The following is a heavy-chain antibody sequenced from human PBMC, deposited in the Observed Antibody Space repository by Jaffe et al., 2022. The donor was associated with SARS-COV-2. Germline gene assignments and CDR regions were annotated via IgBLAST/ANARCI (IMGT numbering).Heavy chain of an antibody. V-gene: IGHV5-51*01. CDR2: IYPGDSDT. J-gene: IGHJ3*02. D-gene: IGHD1-26*01. Sequence: EVQLVQSGAEVKKPGESLKISCKGSGYNFTNFWIGWVRQMPGKGLEWMGIIYPGDSDTRYSPSFQGQVTISADKSINTAYLQWSGLKASDTAMYYCARPGWELPGLSVGAFDIWGQGTMVTVSS. CDR3: ARPGWELPGLSVGAFDI. CDR1: GYNFTNFW.